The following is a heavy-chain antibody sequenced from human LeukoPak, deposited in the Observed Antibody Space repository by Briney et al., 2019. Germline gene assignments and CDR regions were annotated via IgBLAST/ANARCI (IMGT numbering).Heavy chain of an antibody. Sequence: GGSLRLSCVDSGFTFSNYAMSWVRQVPAQGLELVSGISDTGDSTYYADSVKGRFTISRDNSRNTLYLQMNSLRVDDTAIYYCASRQGLGWHYVNWGQGTLVTVSS. CDR1: GFTFSNYA. D-gene: IGHD3-10*02. J-gene: IGHJ4*02. CDR3: ASRQGLGWHYVN. V-gene: IGHV3-23*01. CDR2: ISDTGDST.